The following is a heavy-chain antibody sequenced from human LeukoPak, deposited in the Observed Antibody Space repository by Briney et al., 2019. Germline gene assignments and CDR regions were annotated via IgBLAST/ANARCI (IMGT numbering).Heavy chain of an antibody. Sequence: GGSLRLACAASGISFSSYVMNWVRQAPGKGPEWLAYITNDGTTIYYADSVKGRFTISRDNAKKSLFLQMSSLRADDTAVYYCARLLNYLDSSGNNHDAFDPWGQGTMVTVSS. CDR1: GISFSSYV. CDR2: ITNDGTTI. J-gene: IGHJ3*01. D-gene: IGHD3-22*01. V-gene: IGHV3-48*01. CDR3: ARLLNYLDSSGNNHDAFDP.